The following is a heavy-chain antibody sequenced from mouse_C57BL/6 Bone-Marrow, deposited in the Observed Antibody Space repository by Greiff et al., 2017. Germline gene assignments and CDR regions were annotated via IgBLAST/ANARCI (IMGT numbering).Heavy chain of an antibody. J-gene: IGHJ3*01. CDR2: ISNLAYSI. D-gene: IGHD2-3*01. CDR1: GFTFSDYG. CDR3: ARHNGYSWFAY. V-gene: IGHV5-15*01. Sequence: EVMLVESGGGLVQPGGSLKLSCAASGFTFSDYGMAWVRQAPRKGPEWVAFISNLAYSIYYADTVTGRFTISRENAKNTLYLEMSSLRSEDTAMYYCARHNGYSWFAYWGQGTLVTVSA.